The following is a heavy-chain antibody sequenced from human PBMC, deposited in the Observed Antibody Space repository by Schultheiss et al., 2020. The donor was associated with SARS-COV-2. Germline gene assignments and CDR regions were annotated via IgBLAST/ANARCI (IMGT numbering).Heavy chain of an antibody. CDR3: ARVPDSSGYYYYYGMDV. J-gene: IGHJ6*02. D-gene: IGHD3-22*01. Sequence: GGSLRLSCAASGFTFSRHGMHWVRQAPGKGLEWVSYISSSSSTIYYADSVKGRFTISRDNSKNSLYLQMNSLRAEDTAVYYCARVPDSSGYYYYYGMDVWGQGTTVTVSS. CDR2: ISSSSSTI. V-gene: IGHV3-48*01. CDR1: GFTFSRHG.